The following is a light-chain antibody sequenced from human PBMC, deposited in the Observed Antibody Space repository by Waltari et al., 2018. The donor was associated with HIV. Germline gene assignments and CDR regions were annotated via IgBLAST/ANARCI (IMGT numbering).Light chain of an antibody. CDR3: AAWDDSLSGG. CDR2: RNN. Sequence: QSVLTQPPSASGTPGQRVTISCSGSSSNLGSNYVYWYQQLPGTAPKLLIYRNNRRPSVVPDRFSGSKSGTSASLAISGLRSEDEADYYCAAWDDSLSGGFGGGTKLTVL. CDR1: SSNLGSNY. J-gene: IGLJ3*02. V-gene: IGLV1-47*01.